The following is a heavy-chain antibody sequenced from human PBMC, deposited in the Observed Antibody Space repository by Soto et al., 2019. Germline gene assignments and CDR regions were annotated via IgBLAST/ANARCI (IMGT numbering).Heavy chain of an antibody. CDR1: GGSIISYY. CDR3: ARSTRNDHKVSYHGMDV. J-gene: IGHJ6*02. CDR2: FCKSGST. D-gene: IGHD3-16*01. Sequence: SETLSLTGSVSGGSIISYYWSWVRQAPGKGLEWIRYFCKSGSTTAHPFLKNRVSISADTYKNQFSLELTSVTAADTAMYFCARSTRNDHKVSYHGMDVWGQGTTVTVSS. V-gene: IGHV4-59*01.